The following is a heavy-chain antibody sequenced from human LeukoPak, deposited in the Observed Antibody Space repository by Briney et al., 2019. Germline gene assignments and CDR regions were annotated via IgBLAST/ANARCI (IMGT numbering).Heavy chain of an antibody. J-gene: IGHJ1*01. CDR2: ISYDGTKI. CDR1: GFSFSTHK. Sequence: GGSLRLSCAASGFSFSTHKMNWVRQAPGKGLEWVAVISYDGTKIYYADSAKGRFTISRDNSKNMVSLQMNSLRAEETALYYCARDSVKLPGISYFDNWGQGTLVSVSS. D-gene: IGHD2-21*01. CDR3: ARDSVKLPGISYFDN. V-gene: IGHV3-30-3*01.